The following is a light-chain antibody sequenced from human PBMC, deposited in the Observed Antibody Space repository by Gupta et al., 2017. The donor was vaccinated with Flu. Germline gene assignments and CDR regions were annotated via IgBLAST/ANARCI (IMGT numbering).Light chain of an antibody. Sequence: KLTCTLSSGHSSYAIEWHQQQPEKGPRYLMKLSSDGSHSKGDGIPGRFSGSSAGAERSLTISSLQGEDEADYFCQTGGTGCHGVFGGGTKLTVL. V-gene: IGLV4-69*01. CDR1: SGHSSYA. CDR2: LSSDGSH. J-gene: IGLJ3*02. CDR3: QTGGTGCHGV.